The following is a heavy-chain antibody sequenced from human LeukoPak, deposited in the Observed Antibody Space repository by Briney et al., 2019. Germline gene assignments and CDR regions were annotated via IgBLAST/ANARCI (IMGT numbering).Heavy chain of an antibody. V-gene: IGHV3-21*01. D-gene: IGHD3-22*01. CDR1: GFTFSSYS. Sequence: GGSLRLSCAASGFTFSSYSMNWVRQAPGRGLEWVSSISTSSSYIYYADSVKGRFTISRDNSKNTLYLQMNSLRAEDTAVYYCAKEKYNSGYYYHGAFDIWGQGTMVTVSS. CDR2: ISTSSSYI. CDR3: AKEKYNSGYYYHGAFDI. J-gene: IGHJ3*02.